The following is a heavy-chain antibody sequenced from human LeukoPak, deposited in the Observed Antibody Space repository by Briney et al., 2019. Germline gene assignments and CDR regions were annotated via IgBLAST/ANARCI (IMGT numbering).Heavy chain of an antibody. CDR3: ARDNGLWASPPDY. CDR2: ITTGSNSI. CDR1: GFTFSSYS. V-gene: IGHV3-48*01. D-gene: IGHD3-16*01. Sequence: GGSLRLSCAASGFTFSSYSMNWVRQAPGKGLEWVSYITTGSNSIYADSVKGRFTISRDNAKSSLYLQMNSLRAEDTAVYYCARDNGLWASPPDYWGQGTLVTVSS. J-gene: IGHJ4*02.